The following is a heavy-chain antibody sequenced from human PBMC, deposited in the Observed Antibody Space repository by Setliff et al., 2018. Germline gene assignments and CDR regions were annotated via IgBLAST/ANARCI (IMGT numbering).Heavy chain of an antibody. CDR2: IVVGSGNT. CDR3: ARDSGYYYDSSGRNWFDP. Sequence: SVKVSCKASGFTFTSSAMQWVRQARGQRLEWIGWIVVGSGNTNYAQKFQERVTITRDMSTSTAYRELSSLRSEDTAVYYCARDSGYYYDSSGRNWFDPWGHGTLVTVSS. D-gene: IGHD3-22*01. CDR1: GFTFTSSA. J-gene: IGHJ5*02. V-gene: IGHV1-58*02.